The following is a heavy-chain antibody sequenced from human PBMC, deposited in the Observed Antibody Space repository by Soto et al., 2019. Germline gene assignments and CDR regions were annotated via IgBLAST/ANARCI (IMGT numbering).Heavy chain of an antibody. D-gene: IGHD3-10*01. CDR3: ARVVLLWFGELGNYYYYYMDV. J-gene: IGHJ6*03. V-gene: IGHV1-18*01. CDR2: ISAYNGNT. Sequence: ASVKVSCKASGYTFTSYGISWVRQAPGQGLEWMGWISAYNGNTNYAQKLQGRVTMTTDTSTSTAYMELRSLRSDDTAVYYCARVVLLWFGELGNYYYYYMDVWGKGTTVTVSS. CDR1: GYTFTSYG.